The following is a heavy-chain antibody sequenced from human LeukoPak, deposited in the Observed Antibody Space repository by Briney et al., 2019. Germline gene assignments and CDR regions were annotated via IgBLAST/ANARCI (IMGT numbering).Heavy chain of an antibody. J-gene: IGHJ3*02. D-gene: IGHD5-24*01. Sequence: ASVKVSCKASGYIFTGYYMHWVRQAPGQRLEWMGIINPSGGSTNYAQNFQGRVTMTRDTSTSTVYMELSSLRSEDTAVYYCVRVRDGYNDAYDIWGQGTMVTVPS. CDR1: GYIFTGYY. V-gene: IGHV1-46*01. CDR3: VRVRDGYNDAYDI. CDR2: INPSGGST.